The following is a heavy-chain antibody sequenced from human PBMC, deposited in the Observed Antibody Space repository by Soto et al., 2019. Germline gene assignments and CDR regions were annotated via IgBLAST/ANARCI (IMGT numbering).Heavy chain of an antibody. CDR3: ARDTLQGRRITIFGVVVSEIMDV. CDR1: GFTFSSYA. CDR2: ISYDGSNK. Sequence: HPGGSLRLSCAASGFTFSSYAMHWVRQAPGKGLEWVAVISYDGSNKYYADSVKGRFTISRDNSKNTLYLQMNSLRAEDTAVYYCARDTLQGRRITIFGVVVSEIMDVWGQGTTVTVSS. D-gene: IGHD3-3*01. J-gene: IGHJ6*02. V-gene: IGHV3-30-3*01.